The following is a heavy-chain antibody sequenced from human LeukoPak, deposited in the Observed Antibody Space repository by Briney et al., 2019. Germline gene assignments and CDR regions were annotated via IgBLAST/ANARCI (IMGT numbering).Heavy chain of an antibody. CDR1: GGSISSYY. J-gene: IGHJ4*02. V-gene: IGHV4-59*01. CDR3: ARYGGSGSYYYYFDY. D-gene: IGHD3-10*01. Sequence: PPETLSLTCTVSGGSISSYYWSWIRQPPGKGLEWIGYIYYSRSTNYNPSLKSRVTISVDTSKNQFSLKLSSVTAADTAVYYCARYGGSGSYYYYFDYWGQGTLVTVSS. CDR2: IYYSRST.